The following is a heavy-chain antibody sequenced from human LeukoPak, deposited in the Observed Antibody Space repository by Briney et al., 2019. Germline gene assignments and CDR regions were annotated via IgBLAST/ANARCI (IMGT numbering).Heavy chain of an antibody. CDR1: GFTFSSYG. CDR2: IWYDGSNK. Sequence: GGSLRLSCAASGFTFSSYGMHWVRQAPGKGLEWVAVIWYDGSNKYYADSVKGRFTISRDNSKNTLYLQMNSLRAEDTAMYYCARDRYYYDSSGYSFVDWGQGTLVTVSS. D-gene: IGHD3-22*01. V-gene: IGHV3-33*01. CDR3: ARDRYYYDSSGYSFVD. J-gene: IGHJ4*02.